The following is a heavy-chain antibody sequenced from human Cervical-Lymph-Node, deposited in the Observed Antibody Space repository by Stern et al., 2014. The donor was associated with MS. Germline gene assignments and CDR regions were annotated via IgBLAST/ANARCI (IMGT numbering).Heavy chain of an antibody. J-gene: IGHJ6*02. D-gene: IGHD6-6*01. CDR3: ARDRGAARPYYYYGMDV. Sequence: QVQLVQSGAEVKKPGASVKVSCKASGYTFTSYGVSWVRQAPGQGLEWMGWIRAYNGNTNYGQEPQGRVTMTTDTSTSTAYMELRSLRSDDTAVYYCARDRGAARPYYYYGMDVWGQGTTVTVSS. V-gene: IGHV1-18*01. CDR2: IRAYNGNT. CDR1: GYTFTSYG.